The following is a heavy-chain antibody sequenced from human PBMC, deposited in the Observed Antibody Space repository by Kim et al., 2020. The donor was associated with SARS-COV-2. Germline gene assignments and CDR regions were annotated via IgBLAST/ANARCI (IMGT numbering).Heavy chain of an antibody. CDR3: ARAEYSSSSQYFQH. V-gene: IGHV4-31*02. Sequence: NPSLKSRVTISVDTSKNQFSLKLSSVTAAETAVYYCARAEYSSSSQYFQHWGQGTLVTVSS. D-gene: IGHD6-6*01. J-gene: IGHJ1*01.